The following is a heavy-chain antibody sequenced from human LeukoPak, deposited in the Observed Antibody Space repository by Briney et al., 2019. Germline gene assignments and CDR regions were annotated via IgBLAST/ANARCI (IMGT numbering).Heavy chain of an antibody. CDR1: GFTFSSYG. J-gene: IGHJ5*02. CDR2: ISYDGSNK. D-gene: IGHD2/OR15-2a*01. CDR3: ARNLRLSLPHWFDP. V-gene: IGHV3-30*03. Sequence: HPGGSLRLSCAASGFTFSSYGMHWVRQAPGKGLEWVAVISYDGSNKYYADSVKGRFTISRDNSKNTLYLQMNSLRAEDTAVYYCARNLRLSLPHWFDPWGQGTLVTVSS.